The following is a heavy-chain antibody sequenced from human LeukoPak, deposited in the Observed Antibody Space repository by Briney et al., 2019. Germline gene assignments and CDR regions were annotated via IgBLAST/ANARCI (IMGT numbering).Heavy chain of an antibody. Sequence: GGSLRLSCAASGFTFSSYAMSWVRQAPGKGLVWVSRINSDGSSTSYADSVKGRFTISRDNAKNTLYLQMNSLRAEDTAVYYCARVGYYDSSGYCYDYWGQGTLVTVSS. CDR2: INSDGSST. J-gene: IGHJ4*02. CDR1: GFTFSSYA. D-gene: IGHD3-22*01. CDR3: ARVGYYDSSGYCYDY. V-gene: IGHV3-74*01.